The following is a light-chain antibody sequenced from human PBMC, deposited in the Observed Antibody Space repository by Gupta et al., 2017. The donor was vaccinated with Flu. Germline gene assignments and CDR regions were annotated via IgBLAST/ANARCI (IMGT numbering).Light chain of an antibody. Sequence: SDELTQPPSVSVSPGQTVSITCSGDNLEKKYVCWYQQKPGQSPVLVMYQDNRRPSGIPERFSGSASGNTAILTISGTRAMDEADYYCQAWDRTTRVFGGGTKLTGL. J-gene: IGLJ3*02. V-gene: IGLV3-1*01. CDR1: NLEKKY. CDR2: QDN. CDR3: QAWDRTTRV.